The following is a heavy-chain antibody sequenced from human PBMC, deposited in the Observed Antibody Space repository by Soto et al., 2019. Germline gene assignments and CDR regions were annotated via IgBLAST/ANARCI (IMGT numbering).Heavy chain of an antibody. J-gene: IGHJ6*02. CDR3: ARRYIVAAEYGMDV. D-gene: IGHD6-13*01. V-gene: IGHV3-33*01. CDR1: GFSFSSYG. CDR2: IWHGGSKT. Sequence: QVRLVESGGGVVQPGRSLRLSCAASGFSFSSYGMHWVRQAPGKGLEWVAVIWHGGSKTYYADSVKGRLIISRDNSKNTLYVQINSLRAEDRGVYFCARRYIVAAEYGMDVWGHGTTVTVS.